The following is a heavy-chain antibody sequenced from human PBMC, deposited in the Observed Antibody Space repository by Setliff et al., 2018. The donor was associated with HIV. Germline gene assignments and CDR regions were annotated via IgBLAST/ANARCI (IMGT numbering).Heavy chain of an antibody. J-gene: IGHJ4*01. CDR2: IYHSGIT. CDR1: GGSISTSHW. Sequence: SETLSLTCAVSGGSISTSHWWNWVRQSPGRGLEWIGEIYHSGITNYNPSLKSRVTISMDRSKKQFSLRVTSVTAADTAFYFCARATGPTYYFDFWGHGTLVTVSS. V-gene: IGHV4-4*02. CDR3: ARATGPTYYFDF.